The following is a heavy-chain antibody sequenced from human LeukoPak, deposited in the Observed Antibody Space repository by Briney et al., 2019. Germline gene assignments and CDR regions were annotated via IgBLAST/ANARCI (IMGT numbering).Heavy chain of an antibody. CDR1: GFTFSSYG. Sequence: GGSLRLSCAASGFTFSSYGMHWVRQAPGKGLEWVAVISHDGSNKYYADSVKGRFTISRDNSKNTLYLQMNSLRAEDTAVYYCAKDFRSSWSGPYYYGMDVWGQGTTVTVSS. CDR3: AKDFRSSWSGPYYYGMDV. V-gene: IGHV3-30*18. D-gene: IGHD6-6*01. CDR2: ISHDGSNK. J-gene: IGHJ6*02.